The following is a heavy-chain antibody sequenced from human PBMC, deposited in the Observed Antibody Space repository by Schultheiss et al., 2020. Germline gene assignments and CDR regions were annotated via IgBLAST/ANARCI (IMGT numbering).Heavy chain of an antibody. CDR2: IYYSGST. CDR3: ARVLEFGELNGWFDP. CDR1: GGSISSSSYY. J-gene: IGHJ5*02. V-gene: IGHV4-61*05. D-gene: IGHD3-10*01. Sequence: SETLSLTCTVSGGSISSSSYYWGWIRQPPGKGLEWIGYIYYSGSTNYNPSLKSRVTISVDTSKNQFSLKLSSVTAADTAVYYCARVLEFGELNGWFDPWGKGTLVTVSS.